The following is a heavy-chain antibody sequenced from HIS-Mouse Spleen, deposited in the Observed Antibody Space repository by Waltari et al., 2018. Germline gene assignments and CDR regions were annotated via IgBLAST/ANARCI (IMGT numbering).Heavy chain of an antibody. J-gene: IGHJ5*02. V-gene: IGHV4-34*01. CDR1: GGPFSGFS. D-gene: IGHD1-26*01. Sequence: QVQLQQWGAGLLKPSETLSLTCAVSGGPFSGFSWSWIRPPPGKGLEWIGEINHSVSTNYNPSLKSRVTISVDTSKNQFSLKLSSVTAADTAVYYCARAGSIVGATRSWFDPWGQGTLVTVSS. CDR3: ARAGSIVGATRSWFDP. CDR2: INHSVST.